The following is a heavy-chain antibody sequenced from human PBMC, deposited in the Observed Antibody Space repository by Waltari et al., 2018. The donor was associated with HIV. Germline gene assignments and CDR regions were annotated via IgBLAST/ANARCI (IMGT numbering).Heavy chain of an antibody. J-gene: IGHJ4*02. D-gene: IGHD2-8*01. Sequence: EVQLVESGGGLVKPGGSLRLPCAAAGFTLINGWMTWVRQAPGTGLEWVGRIKSKTDGGTTDYAAPVKGRFTISRDDSKNTLYLQMNSLKTEDTAVYYCTTKLGYCTNGVCYFDYWGQGTLVTVSS. V-gene: IGHV3-15*01. CDR1: GFTLINGW. CDR3: TTKLGYCTNGVCYFDY. CDR2: IKSKTDGGTT.